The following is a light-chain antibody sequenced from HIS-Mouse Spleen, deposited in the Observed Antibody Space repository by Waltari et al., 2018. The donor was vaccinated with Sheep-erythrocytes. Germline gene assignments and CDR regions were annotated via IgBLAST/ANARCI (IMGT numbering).Light chain of an antibody. J-gene: IGKJ2*01. Sequence: DIQLTHSPSPLPASVGDKVTITCRASQSISSYLNWYQQKPGKAPKLLIYAASSLQSGVPSRFSGSGSGTDFTLTISSLQPEDFATYYCQQSYSTPYTFGQGTKLEIK. CDR1: QSISSY. CDR2: AAS. V-gene: IGKV1-39*01. CDR3: QQSYSTPYT.